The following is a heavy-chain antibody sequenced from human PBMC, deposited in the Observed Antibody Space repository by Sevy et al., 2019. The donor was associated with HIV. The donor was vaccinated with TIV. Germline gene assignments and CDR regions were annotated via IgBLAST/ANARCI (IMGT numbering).Heavy chain of an antibody. D-gene: IGHD4-17*01. V-gene: IGHV4-39*01. CDR3: ARDYGATFYFDY. CDR2: IYYGGDT. CDR1: GASISSRHYY. Sequence: SETLSLTCNVSGASISSRHYYWAWIRQPPGRGLEWIGNIYYGGDTYFNPSLKSRVSISVDTPKSQFSLSLNSVTAADTAVYYCARDYGATFYFDYWSQGTLVTVSS. J-gene: IGHJ4*02.